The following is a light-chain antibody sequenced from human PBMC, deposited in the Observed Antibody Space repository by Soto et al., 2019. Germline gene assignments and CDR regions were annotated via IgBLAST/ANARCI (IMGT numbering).Light chain of an antibody. CDR1: QNIISW. CDR3: QQAYGFPVT. CDR2: AAS. Sequence: DIQMTQSPSTVSASVGDRVTITCRASQNIISWLAWYQQQPGRAPKLLIYAASILQSGVPSRFSGSGSGTDFPLTINSLQPDDFATYYCQQAYGFPVTFGQGTRLEIK. J-gene: IGKJ5*01. V-gene: IGKV1-12*01.